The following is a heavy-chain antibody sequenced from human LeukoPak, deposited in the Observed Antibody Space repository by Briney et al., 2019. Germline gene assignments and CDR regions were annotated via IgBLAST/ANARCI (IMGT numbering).Heavy chain of an antibody. V-gene: IGHV3-11*04. J-gene: IGHJ4*02. CDR3: TRRPYSSSWYYFDY. CDR2: ISSSGSML. CDR1: GFTFRDFY. D-gene: IGHD6-13*01. Sequence: GGSLRLSCTVSGFTFRDFYMSWVRHAPGKGLEWVSYISSSGSMLHYADSVEGRFTISRDNGKSSLYLQMSSLRVEDTAVYYCTRRPYSSSWYYFDYWGQGTLVTVSS.